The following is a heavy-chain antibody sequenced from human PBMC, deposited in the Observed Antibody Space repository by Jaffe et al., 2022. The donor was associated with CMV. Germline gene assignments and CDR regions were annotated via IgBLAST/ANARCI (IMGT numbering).Heavy chain of an antibody. CDR2: IYWNDDK. Sequence: QITLKESGPTLVKPTQTLTLTCTFSGFSLSTSGVGVGWIRQPPGKALEWLALIYWNDDKRYSPSLKSRLTITKDTSKNQVVLTMTNMDPVDTATYYCAHRGRRGYSYAWYFDLWGRGTLVTVSS. CDR1: GFSLSTSGVG. D-gene: IGHD5-18*01. J-gene: IGHJ2*01. V-gene: IGHV2-5*01. CDR3: AHRGRRGYSYAWYFDL.